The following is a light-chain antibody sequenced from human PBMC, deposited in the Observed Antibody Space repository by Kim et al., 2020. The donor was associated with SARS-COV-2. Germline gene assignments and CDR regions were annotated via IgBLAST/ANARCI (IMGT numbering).Light chain of an antibody. J-gene: IGLJ3*02. CDR2: GVS. V-gene: IGLV2-14*01. Sequence: QSALTQPASVSGSPGQSITISCTGTSSDVGDYDYVSWYQHHPGKAPKLMIYGVSNRPSRVSNRFSGSKSGTTASLTISGLQAEDEADYYCNSFTSRRTLVFGGGTQLTVL. CDR3: NSFTSRRTLV. CDR1: SSDVGDYDY.